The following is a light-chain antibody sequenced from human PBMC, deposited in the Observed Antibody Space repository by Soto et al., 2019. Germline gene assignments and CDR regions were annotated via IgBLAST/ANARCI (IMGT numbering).Light chain of an antibody. CDR3: QSYDSSLSRFV. V-gene: IGLV2-11*01. J-gene: IGLJ1*01. CDR1: SSDVGGYNY. Sequence: QSALTQPRSVSGSPGQSVTISCTGSSSDVGGYNYVSWYQQQPGKAPKLLIYDVTIRTSGVSARFSGSKSGNTASLTISGLQAEDDADYYCQSYDSSLSRFVFGSGTKLTVL. CDR2: DVT.